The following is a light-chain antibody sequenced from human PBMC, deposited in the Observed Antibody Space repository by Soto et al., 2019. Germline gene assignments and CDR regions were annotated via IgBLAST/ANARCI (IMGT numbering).Light chain of an antibody. CDR3: QQSYITPT. Sequence: DIQMTQSPSSLSASVGDRVTITCRANQNISTFLNWYQQKPGKAPNLLIYAASSLQSGVPSRFSGSGSGTDFTLTISSLQPEDFAVYHCQQSYITPTFGQGTKVEIK. CDR2: AAS. CDR1: QNISTF. J-gene: IGKJ1*01. V-gene: IGKV1-39*01.